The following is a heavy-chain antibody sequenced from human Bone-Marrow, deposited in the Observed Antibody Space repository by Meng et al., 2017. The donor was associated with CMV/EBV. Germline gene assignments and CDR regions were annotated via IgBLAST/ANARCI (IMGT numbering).Heavy chain of an antibody. D-gene: IGHD6-13*01. V-gene: IGHV3-21*01. CDR2: ISSSSSYI. CDR1: GITFSSYS. CDR3: ARTGGSAGMSYYYYYGMDV. Sequence: GESLKIPCAASGITFSSYSMNWVRQAPGKGLEWVSSISSSSSYIYYADPVKGRFTISRDNAKNSLYLQMNSLRAEDTAVYYCARTGGSAGMSYYYYYGMDVWGQGTTVTVSS. J-gene: IGHJ6*02.